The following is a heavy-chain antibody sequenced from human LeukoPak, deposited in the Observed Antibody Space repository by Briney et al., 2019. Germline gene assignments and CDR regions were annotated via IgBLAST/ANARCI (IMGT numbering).Heavy chain of an antibody. J-gene: IGHJ5*02. D-gene: IGHD6-19*01. Sequence: PSETLSLTCTVSGGSIRSGGYYWGWIRQPPGKGLERIGNILDSTSNIYNPSLESRVTISVDTFKNQFSLKLSAVTAADTAVYYCARRLGAAGWFDPWGQGILVTVSS. V-gene: IGHV4-39*01. CDR3: ARRLGAAGWFDP. CDR2: ILDSTSN. CDR1: GGSIRSGGYY.